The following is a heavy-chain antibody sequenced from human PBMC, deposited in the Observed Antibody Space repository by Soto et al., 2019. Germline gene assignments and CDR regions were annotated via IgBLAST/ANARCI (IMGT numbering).Heavy chain of an antibody. CDR2: ISYSGST. CDR3: ARVGRKYPSDYYFDY. D-gene: IGHD2-2*01. J-gene: IGHJ4*02. V-gene: IGHV4-59*01. CDR1: GGTISSYY. Sequence: SETLSLTCSVSGGTISSYYWSWIRQSPGKGLEWIGYISYSGSTNYNPSLKSRLTVSVDTSKKQFSLKLSSVTAADTAVYYCARVGRKYPSDYYFDYWGQGTLVTVSS.